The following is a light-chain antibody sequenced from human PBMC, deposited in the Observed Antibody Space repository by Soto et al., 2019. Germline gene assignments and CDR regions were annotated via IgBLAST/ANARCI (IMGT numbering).Light chain of an antibody. V-gene: IGLV2-23*01. J-gene: IGLJ3*02. Sequence: QSALTQPASVSGSPGQSITISCTGTSSDVGSYNLVSWYQQHPGKAPTLMIXXXXXXXXXXXXXXXGSKSGNTASLTTSGXXXXXXXXXYCCSYAGSSTCVFCGGTELTLL. CDR1: SSDVGSYNL. CDR2: XXX. CDR3: CSYAGSSTCV.